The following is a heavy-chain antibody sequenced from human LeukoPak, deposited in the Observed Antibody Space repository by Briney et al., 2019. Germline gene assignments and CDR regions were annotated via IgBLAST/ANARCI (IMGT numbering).Heavy chain of an antibody. CDR1: GGSISSYY. D-gene: IGHD3-10*01. CDR2: IYYSGST. Sequence: SETLSLTCTVSGGSISSYYWSWIRQPPGKGLEWIGYIYYSGSTNYNPSLKSRVTISVDTSKNQFSLKLSSVTAADTAVYYCARKYGSGSGPYDYWGQGTLVTVSS. CDR3: ARKYGSGSGPYDY. V-gene: IGHV4-59*01. J-gene: IGHJ4*02.